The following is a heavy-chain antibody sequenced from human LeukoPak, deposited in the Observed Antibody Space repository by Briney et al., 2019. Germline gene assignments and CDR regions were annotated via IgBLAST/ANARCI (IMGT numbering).Heavy chain of an antibody. J-gene: IGHJ5*02. D-gene: IGHD3-10*01. CDR2: INPNSGGT. CDR3: ARGGEWFGELRDWFDP. CDR1: GYTFTGYY. V-gene: IGHV1-2*04. Sequence: ASVKVSCKASGYTFTGYYMHWVRQAPGQGLEWMGWINPNSGGTNYAQKFQGWVTMTRDTSISTAYMELSRLRSDDTAVYYCARGGEWFGELRDWFDPWGQGTLVTVSS.